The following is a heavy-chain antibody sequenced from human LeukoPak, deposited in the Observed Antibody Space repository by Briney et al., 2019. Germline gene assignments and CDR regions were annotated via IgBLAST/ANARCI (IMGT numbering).Heavy chain of an antibody. CDR1: GFTFSSYG. J-gene: IGHJ4*02. CDR3: ARSPPYYYDSSDYKN. Sequence: GGSLRLSCAASGFTFSSYGMHWVRQAPGKGLEWVAFIRYDGSNKYYADSVKGRFTISRDNSKNTLYLQMNSLRAEDTAVYYCARSPPYYYDSSDYKNWGQGTLVTVSS. V-gene: IGHV3-30*02. CDR2: IRYDGSNK. D-gene: IGHD3-22*01.